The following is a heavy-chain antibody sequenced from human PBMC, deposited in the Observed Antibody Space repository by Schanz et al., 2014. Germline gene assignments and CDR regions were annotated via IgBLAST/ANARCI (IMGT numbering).Heavy chain of an antibody. V-gene: IGHV3-48*03. D-gene: IGHD6-25*01. CDR3: AKVRYSSGWRGDYFDE. Sequence: VQLVESGGGVVQPGRSLRLSCAASGFTLSSYALHWVRQAPGKGLEWVSYIGNGGVTIYYADSVKRRFTISRDSAENSLYLQMNSLRAEDTAIYYCAKVRYSSGWRGDYFDEWGQGTLVTVAS. CDR2: IGNGGVTI. CDR1: GFTLSSYA. J-gene: IGHJ4*02.